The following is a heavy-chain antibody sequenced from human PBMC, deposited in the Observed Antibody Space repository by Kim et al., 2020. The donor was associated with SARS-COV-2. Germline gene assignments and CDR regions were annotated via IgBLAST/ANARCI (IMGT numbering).Heavy chain of an antibody. Sequence: GGSLRLSCAASGIIVRDNYMSWVRQSPEKGLEWVSILYAGGATAYADPVKGRFSISRDESTNTVFLQMDSLSTADTAVYYCAREQRGVERRTGFDYRDKG. V-gene: IGHV3-53*01. CDR2: LYAGGAT. J-gene: IGHJ4*02. CDR1: GIIVRDNY. CDR3: AREQRGVERRTGFDY. D-gene: IGHD3-10*01.